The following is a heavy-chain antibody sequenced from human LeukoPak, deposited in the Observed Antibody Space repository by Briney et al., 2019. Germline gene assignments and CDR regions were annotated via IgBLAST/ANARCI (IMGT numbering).Heavy chain of an antibody. CDR1: GFTFRSYA. CDR2: ISGSGGNT. J-gene: IGHJ4*02. D-gene: IGHD6-6*01. CDR3: ARDGPSIATRYYFDY. V-gene: IGHV3-23*01. Sequence: PGGSLRLSCAASGFTFRSYAMSWVRQAPGKGLEWVSDISGSGGNTYYADSVKGRFTISRDNSKNTLYLQMNSLRAEDTAVYYCARDGPSIATRYYFDYWGQGTLVTVSS.